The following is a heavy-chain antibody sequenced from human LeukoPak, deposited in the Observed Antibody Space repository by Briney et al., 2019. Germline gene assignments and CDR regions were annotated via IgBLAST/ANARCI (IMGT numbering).Heavy chain of an antibody. CDR2: IFDSGSTST. V-gene: IGHV4-59*08. Sequence: PSDTLSLTCTVSGGSISSYYWSWIRQPPGKGLEWIGYIFDSGSTSTSYNPSLKSRVTISVDMSKNQFSLKLSSVTAADTAVFYCARSNGYSSGWHDYWGQGTLVTVSS. D-gene: IGHD6-19*01. CDR1: GGSISSYY. J-gene: IGHJ4*02. CDR3: ARSNGYSSGWHDY.